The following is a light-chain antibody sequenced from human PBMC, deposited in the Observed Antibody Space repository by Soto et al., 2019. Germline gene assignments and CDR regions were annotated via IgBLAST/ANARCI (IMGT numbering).Light chain of an antibody. V-gene: IGKV1-5*03. Sequence: DDQMTQSPSSLSASVGDRVPLTCRASQSVTTWLAWYQQKPGKAPKLLIYKASNLESGLPSRFTGSGSGTEFTLTISSLQSDDFATYYCQQYSTYPITSAQRARLEI. CDR2: KAS. J-gene: IGKJ5*01. CDR1: QSVTTW. CDR3: QQYSTYPIT.